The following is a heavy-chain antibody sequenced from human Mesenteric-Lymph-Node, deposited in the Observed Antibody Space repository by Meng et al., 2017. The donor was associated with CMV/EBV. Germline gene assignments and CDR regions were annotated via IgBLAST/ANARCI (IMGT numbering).Heavy chain of an antibody. CDR2: IYYSGST. Sequence: SETLSLTCTVSGGSISSSSYYWGWIRQPPGKGLEWIGYIYYSGSTNYNPSLKSRVTISVDTSKNQFSLKLSSVTAADTAVYYCARFAYQQPYYGMDVWGQGTTVTVSS. CDR3: ARFAYQQPYYGMDV. CDR1: GGSISSSSYY. V-gene: IGHV4-61*05. D-gene: IGHD2-2*01. J-gene: IGHJ6*02.